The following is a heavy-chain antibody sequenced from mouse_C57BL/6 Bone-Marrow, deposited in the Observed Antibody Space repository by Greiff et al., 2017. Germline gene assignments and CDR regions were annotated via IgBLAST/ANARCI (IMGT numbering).Heavy chain of an antibody. CDR1: GYTFTDYN. D-gene: IGHD1-1*01. CDR2: ISPNNGGT. CDR3: ARIHYYGSSYFDY. V-gene: IGHV1-18*01. Sequence: EVQLQQSGPELVKPGASVKIPCKASGYTFTDYNMDWVKQSHGKSLEWIGDISPNNGGTIYNQKFKGKATLTVDKSSSKAYMELRSLTSEDTAVYYCARIHYYGSSYFDYWGRGTTLTVSS. J-gene: IGHJ2*01.